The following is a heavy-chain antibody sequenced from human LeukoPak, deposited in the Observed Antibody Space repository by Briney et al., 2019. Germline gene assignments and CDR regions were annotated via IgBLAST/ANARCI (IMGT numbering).Heavy chain of an antibody. CDR1: GFTFSSYS. J-gene: IGHJ6*02. CDR3: ARERVVVVPAASYYYYYGMDV. Sequence: GGSLRLSCAASGFTFSSYSMNWVRQAPGKGLEWVSSISSSSSYIYYADSVKGRFTISRDNAKNSLYLQMNSLRAEDTAVYYCARERVVVVPAASYYYYYGMDVWGQGTTVTVSS. D-gene: IGHD2-2*01. CDR2: ISSSSSYI. V-gene: IGHV3-21*01.